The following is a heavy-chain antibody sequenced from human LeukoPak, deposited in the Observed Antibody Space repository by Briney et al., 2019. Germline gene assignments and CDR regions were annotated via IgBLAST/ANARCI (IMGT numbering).Heavy chain of an antibody. J-gene: IGHJ4*02. CDR3: ARDGSSWYFDY. D-gene: IGHD6-13*01. CDR2: INPSGGST. Sequence: ASVKVSCKASGYTFTSYYMHWVRQAPGQGLEWMGIINPSGGSTSYAQKLQGRVTMTRDTSTSTVYMELSSLRSEDTAVYYCARDGSSWYFDYWGQGTLVTVSS. CDR1: GYTFTSYY. V-gene: IGHV1-46*01.